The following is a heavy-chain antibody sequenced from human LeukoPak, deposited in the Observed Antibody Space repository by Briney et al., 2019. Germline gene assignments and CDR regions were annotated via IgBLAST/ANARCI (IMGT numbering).Heavy chain of an antibody. V-gene: IGHV1-2*06. J-gene: IGHJ4*02. CDR1: GYTFIDYY. CDR2: INPNIPNTDDT. D-gene: IGHD1-26*01. CDR3: ARDLPSTSYWERDY. Sequence: GASVKVSCKASGYTFIDYYIHWVRQAPGQGLEWMGRINPNIPNTDDTDYVQDFQGRVTMTRDTSISTAFMELSRLTSDDTAVYYCARDLPSTSYWERDYWGQGTLVTVSS.